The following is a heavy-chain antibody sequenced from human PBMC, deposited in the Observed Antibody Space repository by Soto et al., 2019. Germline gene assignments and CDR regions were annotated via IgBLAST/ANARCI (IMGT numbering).Heavy chain of an antibody. CDR2: ISSSSSYI. V-gene: IGHV3-21*01. Sequence: GGSLRLSCEASGFTFSSYTMNWVRQAPGKGLEWVSSISSSSSYIFYADSVNGRFTISRDNAKNSLFLQMSSLRVDDTAVYFCARDLYYSEVAAPFAHWGQGTQVTVSS. J-gene: IGHJ4*02. CDR1: GFTFSSYT. D-gene: IGHD2-8*01. CDR3: ARDLYYSEVAAPFAH.